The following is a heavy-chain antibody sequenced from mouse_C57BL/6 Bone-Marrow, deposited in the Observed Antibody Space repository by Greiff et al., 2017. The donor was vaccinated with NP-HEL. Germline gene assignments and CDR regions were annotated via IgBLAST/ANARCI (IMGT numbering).Heavy chain of an antibody. Sequence: QVQLKESGAELVRPGTSVKVSCKASGYAFTNYLIEWVKQRPGQGLEWIGVINPGSGGTNYNEKFKGKATLTADKSSSTAYMQLSSLTSEDSAVYFCARDQEYFDYWGQGTTLTVSS. CDR1: GYAFTNYL. J-gene: IGHJ2*01. CDR3: ARDQEYFDY. CDR2: INPGSGGT. V-gene: IGHV1-54*01.